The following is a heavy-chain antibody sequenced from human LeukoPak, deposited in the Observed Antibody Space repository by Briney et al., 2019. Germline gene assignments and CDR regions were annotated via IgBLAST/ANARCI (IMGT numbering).Heavy chain of an antibody. CDR3: AREGVDTAMWLVNYYYYMDV. J-gene: IGHJ6*03. V-gene: IGHV4-30-4*07. Sequence: PSQTLSLTCAVSGGSITIGAYSWSWIRQPPGKGLEWIGYVYYSGSTYYNPSFKSRGIISVDTSKNQFSLRLTSVTAADTAVYYCAREGVDTAMWLVNYYYYMDVWGKGTTVTVSS. CDR2: VYYSGST. CDR1: GGSITIGAYS. D-gene: IGHD5-18*01.